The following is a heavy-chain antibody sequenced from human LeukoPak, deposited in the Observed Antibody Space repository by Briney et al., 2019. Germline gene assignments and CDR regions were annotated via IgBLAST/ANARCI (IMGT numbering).Heavy chain of an antibody. CDR2: ISRNGGST. V-gene: IGHV3-64D*06. D-gene: IGHD4/OR15-4a*01. Sequence: GGSLRLSCSASGFTFNSYPVHWVRQAPGEGLEYVSGISRNGGSTYYADSVKGRFTISRDNSKNTLYLQMSSLRAEDTAVYYCVKESGFMVAPNSAFDIWGQGTMVTVSS. J-gene: IGHJ3*02. CDR3: VKESGFMVAPNSAFDI. CDR1: GFTFNSYP.